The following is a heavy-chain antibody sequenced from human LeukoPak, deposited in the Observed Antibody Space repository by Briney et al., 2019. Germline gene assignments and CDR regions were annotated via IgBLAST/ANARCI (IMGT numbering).Heavy chain of an antibody. CDR1: GCTFSSCA. D-gene: IGHD3-16*02. CDR2: IIPMLGIA. CDR3: ARDSLNVWGSYRPSETFDY. V-gene: IGHV1-69*04. J-gene: IGHJ4*02. Sequence: ASVKVSCKASGCTFSSCAISWVRQAPGQGLEWVGSIIPMLGIANYAQKFQGRVTITADKSTSTAYMELSSLRSEDTAVYYCARDSLNVWGSYRPSETFDYWGQGTLVTVSS.